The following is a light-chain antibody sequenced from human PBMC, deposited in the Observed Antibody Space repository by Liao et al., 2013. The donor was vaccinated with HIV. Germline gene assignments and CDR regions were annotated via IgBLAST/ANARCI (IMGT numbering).Light chain of an antibody. CDR1: ALPNQY. J-gene: IGLJ2*01. CDR2: KDS. Sequence: SYELTQPPSVSVSPGQTARITCSGDALPNQYAYWYQQKPGQAPVLLIYKDSERPSGIPERFSGSSSGTTVTLTISGVQAEDEADYYCQSADSSGTYPRVFGGGTKLTVL. V-gene: IGLV3-25*03. CDR3: QSADSSGTYPRV.